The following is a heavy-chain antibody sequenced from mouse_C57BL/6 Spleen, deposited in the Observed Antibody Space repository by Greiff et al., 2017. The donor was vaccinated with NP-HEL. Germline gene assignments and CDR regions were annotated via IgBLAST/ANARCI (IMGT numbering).Heavy chain of an antibody. D-gene: IGHD6-1*01. J-gene: IGHJ1*03. CDR2: IYPRSGNT. CDR3: ANQPVGYFGV. Sequence: QVQLQQSGAELARPGASVKLSCKASGYTFTSYGISWVQQSTGQGLEWIGEIYPRSGNTYYNEKFKGKATLTADKAYSTAYMELRSLTSEDSAVYFCANQPVGYFGVWGTGATVTVA. V-gene: IGHV1-81*01. CDR1: GYTFTSYG.